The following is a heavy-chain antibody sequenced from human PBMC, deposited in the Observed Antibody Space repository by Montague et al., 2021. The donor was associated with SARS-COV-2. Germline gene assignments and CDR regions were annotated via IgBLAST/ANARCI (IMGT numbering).Heavy chain of an antibody. D-gene: IGHD5-24*01. V-gene: IGHV4-38-2*02. J-gene: IGHJ5*02. CDR3: ARDRRRWLQLDNWFDP. CDR2: IYHSGST. CDR1: GYSISSGYY. Sequence: SETLSLTCTVSGYSISSGYYWGWIRQPPAKGLEWIGSIYHSGSTYYNPSLKSRVTISVDTSKNQFSLTLLSSVTAADTAVYYCARDRRRWLQLDNWFDPWGQGTLVTVSS.